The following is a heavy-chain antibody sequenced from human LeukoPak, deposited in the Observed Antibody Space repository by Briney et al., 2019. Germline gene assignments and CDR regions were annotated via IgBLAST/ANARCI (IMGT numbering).Heavy chain of an antibody. CDR1: GESFTTFY. CDR3: ARGGPPGYYYDYYMDV. V-gene: IGHV4-34*01. CDR2: INHTGST. J-gene: IGHJ6*03. Sequence: PSETLSLTCAVYGESFTTFYWGWIRQTPGKGLEWIGEINHTGSTNYNPSLKSRVTISVDTSKNQSSLKMSSVTAADTAVYFCARGGPPGYYYDYYMDVWGKGTTVTISS.